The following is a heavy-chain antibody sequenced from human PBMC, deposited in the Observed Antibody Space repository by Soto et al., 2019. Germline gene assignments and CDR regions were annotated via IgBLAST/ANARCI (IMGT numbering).Heavy chain of an antibody. CDR2: ISAYNGNT. J-gene: IGHJ6*02. V-gene: IGHV1-18*01. Sequence: QVQLVQSGAEVKKPGASVKVSCKASGYTFTSYGISWVRQAPGQGLEWMGWISAYNGNTNYAQKLQGRVTMTTDTDTRKAYKELRSLRSDDTAVYYCARDLSPAPGRYYYGLDVWGQGTTVTVSS. D-gene: IGHD2-2*01. CDR3: ARDLSPAPGRYYYGLDV. CDR1: GYTFTSYG.